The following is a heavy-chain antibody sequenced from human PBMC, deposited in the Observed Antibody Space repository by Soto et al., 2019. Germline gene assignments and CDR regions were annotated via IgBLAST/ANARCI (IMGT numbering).Heavy chain of an antibody. CDR1: GFTFSDYY. CDR3: AVGIAAAGYWYFDL. CDR2: ISSSSSYT. J-gene: IGHJ2*01. V-gene: IGHV3-11*05. Sequence: QVQLVESWGGLVKPGGALRLSCAASGFTFSDYYMSWIRQAPGKGLGWVAYISSSSSYTNYADSVKGRFTISRDNDKNSLYLQMNSLRAEYTAVYYCAVGIAAAGYWYFDLWGRGTLVTVSS. D-gene: IGHD6-13*01.